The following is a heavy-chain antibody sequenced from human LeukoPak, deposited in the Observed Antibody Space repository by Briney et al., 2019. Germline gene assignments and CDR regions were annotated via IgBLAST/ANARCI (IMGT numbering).Heavy chain of an antibody. J-gene: IGHJ4*02. Sequence: GGSLRLSCAASGFTFSSYAMSWVRQAPGKGLEWVARLHPDGSERNYVGSVEGRFTVFGDNAKSSLFLQMHSLRVEDTAVYYCARGGYSFDYLGQGTLVTVPS. CDR3: ARGGYSFDY. CDR1: GFTFSSYA. CDR2: LHPDGSER. V-gene: IGHV3-7*01. D-gene: IGHD5-12*01.